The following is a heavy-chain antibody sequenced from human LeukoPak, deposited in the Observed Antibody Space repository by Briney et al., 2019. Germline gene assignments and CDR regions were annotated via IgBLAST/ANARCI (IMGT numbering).Heavy chain of an antibody. V-gene: IGHV1-18*01. CDR2: ISAYNGNT. CDR1: GYTFTSYG. CDR3: ARGGITMIPSAMVNWFDP. J-gene: IGHJ5*02. D-gene: IGHD3-22*01. Sequence: GASVTVSCKASGYTFTSYGISWVRQAPGQGLEWMGWISAYNGNTNYAQKLQGRVTMTTDTSTSTAYMELSSLRSEDTAVYYCARGGITMIPSAMVNWFDPWGQGTLVTVSS.